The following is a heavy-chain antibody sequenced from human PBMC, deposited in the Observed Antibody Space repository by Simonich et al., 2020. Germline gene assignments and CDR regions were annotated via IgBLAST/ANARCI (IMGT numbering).Heavy chain of an antibody. V-gene: IGHV4-34*01. D-gene: IGHD6-13*01. J-gene: IGHJ1*01. Sequence: QVQLQQWGAGLLKPSETLSLTCAVYGGSFSCYYWSWIRQPPGKGLEWIGEINHSGSTNYNPSRKSRVTISVETAKNQFSLKLSSVTAADTAVYYCARGLRVAAAGTAFQHWGQGTLVTVSS. CDR1: GGSFSCYY. CDR2: INHSGST. CDR3: ARGLRVAAAGTAFQH.